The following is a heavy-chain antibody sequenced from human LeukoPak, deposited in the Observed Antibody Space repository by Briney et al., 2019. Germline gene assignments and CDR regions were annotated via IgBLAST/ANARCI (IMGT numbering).Heavy chain of an antibody. Sequence: ASVKVSCKASGYTFTGYYMHWVRQAPGQGLEWMGWINPNSGGTNYAQKFQGRVTMTRDTSISTAYMELSRLRSDDTALYYCARDDYDYVWGRYGMDVWGQGTTVTVSS. V-gene: IGHV1-2*02. CDR3: ARDDYDYVWGRYGMDV. CDR1: GYTFTGYY. D-gene: IGHD3-16*01. J-gene: IGHJ6*02. CDR2: INPNSGGT.